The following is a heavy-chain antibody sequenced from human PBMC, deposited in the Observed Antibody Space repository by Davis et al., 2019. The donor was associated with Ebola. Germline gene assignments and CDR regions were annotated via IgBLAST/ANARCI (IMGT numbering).Heavy chain of an antibody. CDR2: ISYDGSNK. J-gene: IGHJ6*02. Sequence: PGGSLRLSCAASGFTFSSYGMHWVRQAPGKGLEWVAVISYDGSNKYYADSVKGRFTISRDNSKNTLYLQMNSLRAEDTAVYYCARDVPNERYSYGYGYYYYYGMDVWGQGTTVTVSS. CDR1: GFTFSSYG. D-gene: IGHD5-18*01. CDR3: ARDVPNERYSYGYGYYYYYGMDV. V-gene: IGHV3-30*03.